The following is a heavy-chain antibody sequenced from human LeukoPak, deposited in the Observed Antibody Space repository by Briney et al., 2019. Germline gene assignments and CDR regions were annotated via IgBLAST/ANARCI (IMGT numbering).Heavy chain of an antibody. CDR1: GFLFSNSW. J-gene: IGHJ4*02. Sequence: HPGGSLRLSCADSGFLFSNSWMAWVRQAPGRGLERLANINQDGSAKTCVDSVKGRFTISRDNAKNSLYLQMNSLRAEDTAMYYCARDSGYNAFDYWGQGTLVTVSS. CDR3: ARDSGYNAFDY. CDR2: INQDGSAK. V-gene: IGHV3-7*05. D-gene: IGHD5-12*01.